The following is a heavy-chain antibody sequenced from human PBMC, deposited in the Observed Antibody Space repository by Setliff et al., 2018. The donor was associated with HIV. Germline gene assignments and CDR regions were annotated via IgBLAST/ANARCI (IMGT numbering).Heavy chain of an antibody. CDR2: ISAYNGNT. CDR3: ARSQYYYDSSGYRWPIDY. J-gene: IGHJ4*02. D-gene: IGHD3-22*01. CDR1: GYTFTSYG. Sequence: VASVKVSCKASGYTFTSYGISWVRQAPGQGLEWMGWISAYNGNTNYAQKLQGRVTMTTDTSTSTAYMELRSLRSDDTAVYYCARSQYYYDSSGYRWPIDYWGQGTLVT. V-gene: IGHV1-18*01.